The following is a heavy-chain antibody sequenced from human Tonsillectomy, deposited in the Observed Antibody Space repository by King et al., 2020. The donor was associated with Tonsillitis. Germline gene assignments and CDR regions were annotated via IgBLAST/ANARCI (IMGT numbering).Heavy chain of an antibody. CDR1: GFSFNNYD. J-gene: IGHJ3*02. V-gene: IGHV3-21*01. Sequence: VQLLESGGGLVKPGGFLGLSCATSGFSFNNYDMNWVRQAPGKGLEWVSSISGSGTFINSSASVKGRFTISRDNARKSLCLQMTNLRAEDTAVYYCAKDKGAEAYDNGRGAFDIWGQGTLGTVSS. CDR2: ISGSGTFI. CDR3: AKDKGAEAYDNGRGAFDI. D-gene: IGHD3-22*01.